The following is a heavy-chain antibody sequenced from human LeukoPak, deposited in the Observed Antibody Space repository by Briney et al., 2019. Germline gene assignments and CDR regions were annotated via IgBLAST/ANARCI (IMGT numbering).Heavy chain of an antibody. CDR2: ISYDGSNK. Sequence: PGRSLRLSCAASGFTFSSYAMHWVRQAPGKGLEWVAVISYDGSNKYYADSVKGRFTISRDNSKNTLYLQMNSLRAEDTAVYYCARDPYSNYGEGWFDPWGQGTLVTVSS. CDR1: GFTFSSYA. D-gene: IGHD4-11*01. CDR3: ARDPYSNYGEGWFDP. V-gene: IGHV3-30*01. J-gene: IGHJ5*02.